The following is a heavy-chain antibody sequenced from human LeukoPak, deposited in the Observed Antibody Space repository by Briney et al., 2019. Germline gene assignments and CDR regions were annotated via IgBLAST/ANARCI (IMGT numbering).Heavy chain of an antibody. CDR3: ARGGVNAVTTAVDY. J-gene: IGHJ4*02. Sequence: GGSLRLSCAASGFTFSDYYMSWIRQAPGKGLEWVSYISGSGHYTYSADSVKGRFTISRDNGRNSVILQMNSLTAEDTAVYYCARGGVNAVTTAVDYWGQGTLVTVSS. V-gene: IGHV3-11*05. CDR2: ISGSGHYT. CDR1: GFTFSDYY. D-gene: IGHD4-17*01.